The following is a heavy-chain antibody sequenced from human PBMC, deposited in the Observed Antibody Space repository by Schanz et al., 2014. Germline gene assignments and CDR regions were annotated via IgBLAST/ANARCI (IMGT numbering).Heavy chain of an antibody. J-gene: IGHJ3*02. CDR2: ISSGGGST. CDR3: AKGRFGELSAFDI. Sequence: EVQLVESGGGLVQPGGSLRLSCASSGFSFTTYAMSWVRQAPGKGLEWVSSISSGGGSTYYADSVKGRFTISRDNSRDTVYLQMNSLRAEDTAVYYCAKGRFGELSAFDIWGQGTMVTVSS. D-gene: IGHD3-10*01. CDR1: GFSFTTYA. V-gene: IGHV3-23*04.